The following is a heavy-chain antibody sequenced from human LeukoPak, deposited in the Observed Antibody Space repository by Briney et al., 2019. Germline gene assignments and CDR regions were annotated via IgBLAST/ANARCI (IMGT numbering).Heavy chain of an antibody. V-gene: IGHV3-48*03. Sequence: GGSLRLSCAASGFTFSSYEMNWVRQAPGKGLEWVSYISSSGSTIYYADSVKGRFTISRDNAKNSLYLQMNSLRAEDTAVYYCAADPSGFGELLYNFDYWGQGTLVTVSS. CDR1: GFTFSSYE. D-gene: IGHD3-10*01. J-gene: IGHJ4*02. CDR3: AADPSGFGELLYNFDY. CDR2: ISSSGSTI.